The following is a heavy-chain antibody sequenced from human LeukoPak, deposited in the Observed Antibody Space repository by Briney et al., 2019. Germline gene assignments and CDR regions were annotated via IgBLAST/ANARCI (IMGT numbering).Heavy chain of an antibody. CDR1: GGSLGGYC. D-gene: IGHD1-26*01. V-gene: IGHV4-34*01. J-gene: IGHJ4*02. Sequence: PWQSLSLTCAVYGGSLGGYCWNWVRHHPGKGLEWLREVDHSGNTNYNPSLKSRVTMSLDTSRNQFSLKLTSVTAADTALYYCVVGQWEPKGAYWGQGNLVTVSS. CDR2: VDHSGNT. CDR3: VVGQWEPKGAY.